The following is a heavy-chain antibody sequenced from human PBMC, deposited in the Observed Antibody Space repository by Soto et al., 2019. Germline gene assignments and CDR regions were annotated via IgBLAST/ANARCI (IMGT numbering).Heavy chain of an antibody. CDR2: ISCISSYI. Sequence: GGSLRLSCAASGFAFGAYYMTWIRQAPGQGLEWVSYISCISSYIYYTDSVKGRFTISRDNAKNTLYLQMNSLRTEDTAVYYCAKGGVTTVMWAAEYWGQGTLVTVSS. D-gene: IGHD4-4*01. CDR1: GFAFGAYY. CDR3: AKGGVTTVMWAAEY. J-gene: IGHJ4*02. V-gene: IGHV3-11*06.